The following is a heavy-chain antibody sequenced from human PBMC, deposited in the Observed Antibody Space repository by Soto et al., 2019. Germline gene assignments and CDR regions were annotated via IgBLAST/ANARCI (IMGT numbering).Heavy chain of an antibody. Sequence: GASVKVSCKASGGTFSSYAISWVRQAPGQGLEWMGGIIPIFGTANYAQKFQGRVTITADESTSTAYMELSSLRSEDTAVYYCAREIWEELAYCGGDCYRWGQGTLVTVSS. CDR3: AREIWEELAYCGGDCYR. CDR1: GGTFSSYA. V-gene: IGHV1-69*13. J-gene: IGHJ5*02. CDR2: IIPIFGTA. D-gene: IGHD2-21*02.